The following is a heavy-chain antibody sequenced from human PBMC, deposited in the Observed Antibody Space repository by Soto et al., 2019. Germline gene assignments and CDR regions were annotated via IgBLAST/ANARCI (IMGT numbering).Heavy chain of an antibody. CDR1: GFTFRSFW. Sequence: PGGSLRLSXAASGFTFRSFWMSWVRQAPGKGLEWVATINQDGSETYSVDSAKGRFTISRDNAKNSLFLQMNSLRAEDTAVYYCARSSPLSRSYFDYWGQGNLVTVSS. J-gene: IGHJ4*02. CDR3: ARSSPLSRSYFDY. V-gene: IGHV3-7*03. CDR2: INQDGSET.